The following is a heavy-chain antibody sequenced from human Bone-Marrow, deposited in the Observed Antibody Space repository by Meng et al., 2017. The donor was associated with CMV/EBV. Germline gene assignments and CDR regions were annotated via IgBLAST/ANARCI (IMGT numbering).Heavy chain of an antibody. V-gene: IGHV1-18*01. CDR3: ARDGPDSSGYSHFDY. CDR1: GGTFSSYA. J-gene: IGHJ4*02. D-gene: IGHD3-22*01. CDR2: ISAYNGNT. Sequence: ASVKVSCKASGGTFSSYAISWVRQAPGQGLEWMGWISAYNGNTNYAQKLQGRVTMTTDTSTSTAYMELRSLRSDDTAVYYCARDGPDSSGYSHFDYCGQGTLVTVSS.